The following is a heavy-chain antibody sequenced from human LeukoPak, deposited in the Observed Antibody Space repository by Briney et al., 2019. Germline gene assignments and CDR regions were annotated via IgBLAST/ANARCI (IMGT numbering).Heavy chain of an antibody. V-gene: IGHV4-59*01. CDR3: ARATILYSGSYYDY. CDR1: GGSFSGYY. Sequence: SETLSLTCAVYGGSFSGYYWSWIRQPPGKGLEWIGYIYYSGSTDYNPSLKSRVTISVDTSKNQFSLKLSSVTAADTAVYYCARATILYSGSYYDYWGQGTLVTVSS. CDR2: IYYSGST. J-gene: IGHJ4*02. D-gene: IGHD1-26*01.